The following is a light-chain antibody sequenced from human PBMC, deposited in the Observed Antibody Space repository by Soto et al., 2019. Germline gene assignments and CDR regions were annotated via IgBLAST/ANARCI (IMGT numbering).Light chain of an antibody. V-gene: IGLV1-47*01. CDR2: RNN. CDR3: VAWDDSLSGHVV. CDR1: SSNIGSNY. Sequence: QSVLTQPPSASGTPGQRVTISCSGSSSNIGSNYVYWYQQVPGTAPKLLIYRNNQRPSGVPDRLSGSKSGTSASLAISGLRSEDEADYYCVAWDDSLSGHVVFGGGTKVPS. J-gene: IGLJ2*01.